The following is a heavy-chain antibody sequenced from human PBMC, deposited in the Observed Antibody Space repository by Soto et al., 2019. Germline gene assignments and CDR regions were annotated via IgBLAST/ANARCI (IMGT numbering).Heavy chain of an antibody. Sequence: QVQLVQSGAEVKKPGASVKVSCKASGYTFTRYGISWVRQAPGQGLEWMGWISTYNGNTKCAQKVQGRVTMTTDTSTSTAYMELRSLRSDDTAVYYCARDPDGDDAFEFWGQGTMVTVSS. D-gene: IGHD3-10*01. J-gene: IGHJ3*01. CDR2: ISTYNGNT. V-gene: IGHV1-18*01. CDR1: GYTFTRYG. CDR3: ARDPDGDDAFEF.